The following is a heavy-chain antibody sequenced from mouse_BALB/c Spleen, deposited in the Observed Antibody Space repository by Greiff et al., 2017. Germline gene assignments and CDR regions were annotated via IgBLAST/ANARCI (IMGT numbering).Heavy chain of an antibody. CDR2: IWTGGGT. CDR3: VRGITTTSYWYFDV. D-gene: IGHD2-4*01. J-gene: IGHJ1*01. V-gene: IGHV2-9-2*01. Sequence: VQLQESGPGLVAPSQSLSITCTVSGFSLTSYDISWIRQPPGKGLEWLGVIWTGGGTNYNSAFMSRLSISKDNSKSPVFLKMNILQTDDTAIYYSVRGITTTSYWYFDVWGAGTTVTGSS. CDR1: GFSLTSYD.